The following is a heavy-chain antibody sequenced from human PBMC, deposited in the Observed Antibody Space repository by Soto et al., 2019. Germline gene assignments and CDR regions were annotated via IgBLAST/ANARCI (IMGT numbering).Heavy chain of an antibody. V-gene: IGHV5-51*01. CDR1: GYTFTSRW. D-gene: IGHD1-7*01. CDR2: IYPADSDT. CDR3: ARQTGTSRVDGFDI. Sequence: RGESLKISCKGSGYTFTSRWIGWVRQMPGKGLECMGIIYPADSDTRYSPSFQGQVTISADKSISTAYLQWSSLKASDTAMYYCARQTGTSRVDGFDIWGQGTLVTVSS. J-gene: IGHJ3*02.